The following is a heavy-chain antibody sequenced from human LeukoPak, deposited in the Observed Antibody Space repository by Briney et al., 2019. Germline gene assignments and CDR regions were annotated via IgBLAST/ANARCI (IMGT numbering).Heavy chain of an antibody. CDR1: EFTFSTYW. V-gene: IGHV3-7*01. Sequence: GGSLRLSCAASEFTFSTYWMSWVRQAPGKGLEWVANIKKDASEKYYVDSVRGRFTFTRDNAKNSLYLQMNRLRAEDTAVYYSARDGVYSTSSADLWGQGTLVTVSS. D-gene: IGHD6-6*01. CDR3: ARDGVYSTSSADL. J-gene: IGHJ5*02. CDR2: IKKDASEK.